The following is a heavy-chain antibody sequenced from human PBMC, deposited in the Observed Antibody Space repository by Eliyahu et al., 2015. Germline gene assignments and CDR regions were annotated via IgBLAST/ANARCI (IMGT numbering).Heavy chain of an antibody. CDR3: ARDLDLRHYFDS. Sequence: EVQLVESGGGLIQPGGSLXLSCAASGFTVISTYMSWXRQAPGTGLEWVSVLYSGGKTYYADSVRGRFTISRDNSRNTLYLQMNSLRAEDTAVYYCARDLDLRHYFDSWGQGTLVTVSS. CDR1: GFTVISTY. J-gene: IGHJ4*02. CDR2: LYSGGKT. D-gene: IGHD1-7*01. V-gene: IGHV3-53*01.